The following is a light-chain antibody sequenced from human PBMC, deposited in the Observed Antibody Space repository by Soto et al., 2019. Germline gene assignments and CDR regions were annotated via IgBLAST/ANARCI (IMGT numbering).Light chain of an antibody. V-gene: IGLV2-23*01. CDR1: SSDVGSYNL. CDR2: EGS. CDR3: CSYAGNSSFV. Sequence: QSVLTQPPSVSGSPGQSITISCTGTSSDVGSYNLVSWYQQHPGTAPKLMIYEGSKWPSGVSNRFSGSKSGNTASLTISGLQAEDEADYCCCSYAGNSSFVFGTGTKVTVL. J-gene: IGLJ1*01.